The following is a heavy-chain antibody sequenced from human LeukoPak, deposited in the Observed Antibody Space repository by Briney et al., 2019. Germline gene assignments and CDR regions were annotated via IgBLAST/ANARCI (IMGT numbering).Heavy chain of an antibody. CDR3: ATYYYGSGSYYGPFDY. Sequence: SVKVSCKASGGTFSSYATSWVRQAPGQGLEWMGRIIPILGIANYAQKFQGRVTITADKSTSTAYMELSSLRSEDTAVYYCATYYYGSGSYYGPFDYWGQGTLVTVSS. CDR2: IIPILGIA. CDR1: GGTFSSYA. J-gene: IGHJ4*02. D-gene: IGHD3-10*01. V-gene: IGHV1-69*04.